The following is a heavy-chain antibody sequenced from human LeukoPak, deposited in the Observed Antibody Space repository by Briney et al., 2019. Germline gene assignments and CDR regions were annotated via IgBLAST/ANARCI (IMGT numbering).Heavy chain of an antibody. J-gene: IGHJ3*02. Sequence: SSETLSLTCTVSSGSISSYYWSWIRQPPGKGLEWIGYIYYSGSTNYNPSLKSRVTISVDTSKNQFSLKLSSVTAADTAMYYCARDHTYYDILTGYSFGAFDIWGQGTMVTVSS. V-gene: IGHV4-59*01. CDR2: IYYSGST. CDR3: ARDHTYYDILTGYSFGAFDI. CDR1: SGSISSYY. D-gene: IGHD3-9*01.